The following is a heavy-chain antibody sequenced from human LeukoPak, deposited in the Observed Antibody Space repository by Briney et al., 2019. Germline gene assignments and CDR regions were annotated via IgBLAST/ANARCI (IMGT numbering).Heavy chain of an antibody. CDR3: PHRQPVTTPGRYFDY. D-gene: IGHD4-23*01. Sequence: KESGPTLVKPTQTLTLTCTFSGFSLSTSGVGVGWIRRPPGKALEWLALIFWNDDKRYSPSLNSRLSITKDTSKNQVVLIMTNMDPVDTATYYCPHRQPVTTPGRYFDYWGQGTLVTVSS. CDR2: IFWNDDK. V-gene: IGHV2-5*01. J-gene: IGHJ4*02. CDR1: GFSLSTSGVG.